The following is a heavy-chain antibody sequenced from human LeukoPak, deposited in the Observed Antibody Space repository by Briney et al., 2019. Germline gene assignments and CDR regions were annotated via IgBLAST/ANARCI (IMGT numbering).Heavy chain of an antibody. J-gene: IGHJ5*02. CDR2: IYHSGST. CDR1: GGSISSGGYY. CDR3: ARVHIAVWGGNWFDP. V-gene: IGHV4-30-2*01. D-gene: IGHD6-19*01. Sequence: SETLSLTCTVSGGSISSGGYYWSWIRQPPGKGLEWIGYIYHSGSTYYNPSLKSRVTISVDRSKNQFSLKLSSVTAADTAVYYCARVHIAVWGGNWFDPWGQGTLVTVSS.